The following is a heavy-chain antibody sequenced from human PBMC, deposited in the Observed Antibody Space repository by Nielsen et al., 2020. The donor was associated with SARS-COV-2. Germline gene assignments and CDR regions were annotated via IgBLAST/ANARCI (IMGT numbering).Heavy chain of an antibody. CDR2: ISFDGSNK. Sequence: GGSLRLSCAASGFTFRSYPMHWVRQAPGKGLELVAIISFDGSNKYYADSVRGRFTISRDNPTNTLYLQMSSLRADDTAIYYCARADTVIITGPYDYWGQGTLVTVSS. CDR1: GFTFRSYP. CDR3: ARADTVIITGPYDY. J-gene: IGHJ4*02. D-gene: IGHD3-16*01. V-gene: IGHV3-30*04.